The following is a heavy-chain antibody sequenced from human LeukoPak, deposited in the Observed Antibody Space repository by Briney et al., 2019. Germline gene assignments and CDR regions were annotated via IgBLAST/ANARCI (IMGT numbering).Heavy chain of an antibody. D-gene: IGHD3-9*01. CDR1: GGSFGGYS. V-gene: IGHV4-34*01. CDR2: VSHTGST. Sequence: SGTLSLTCAIYGGSFGGYSWAWIRQPPGEGLEWIGEVSHTGSTNYSPSLKSRVTMSADTSKSQFSLDLSSVTAADTAVYYCARVRAPFSTGYYHYWGQGTLVTVSS. J-gene: IGHJ4*02. CDR3: ARVRAPFSTGYYHY.